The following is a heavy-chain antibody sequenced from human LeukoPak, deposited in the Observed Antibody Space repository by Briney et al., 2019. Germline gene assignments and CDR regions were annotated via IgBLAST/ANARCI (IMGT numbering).Heavy chain of an antibody. V-gene: IGHV1-46*01. CDR3: ARDGFRYGYGWGYYYMDV. Sequence: GASVKVSCKASGYTFTRHYMHWVRQAPGQGLEWMGIINPSGGSTNYAQKFQGRVTMTRDTSTNTVYMELSSLRSEDTAGYYCARDGFRYGYGWGYYYMDVWGKGTTVTVSS. CDR1: GYTFTRHY. D-gene: IGHD5-18*01. CDR2: INPSGGST. J-gene: IGHJ6*03.